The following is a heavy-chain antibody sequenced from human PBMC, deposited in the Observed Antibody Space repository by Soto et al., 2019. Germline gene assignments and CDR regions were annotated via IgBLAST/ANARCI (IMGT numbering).Heavy chain of an antibody. CDR1: GFTFSTSA. J-gene: IGHJ4*02. CDR3: AKVWGEDGYCSRTSCLYYFHH. Sequence: EVQLLESGGGLVQPGGSLRLSCEASGFTFSTSAMSWVRQAPGKGLEWVSTISDSGSTYYADSVKGRFTISRDNSKNTLYLQMNSLRAEDTAVFDWAKVWGEDGYCSRTSCLYYFHHWGQGTLVTVSS. D-gene: IGHD2-2*03. V-gene: IGHV3-23*01. CDR2: ISDSGST.